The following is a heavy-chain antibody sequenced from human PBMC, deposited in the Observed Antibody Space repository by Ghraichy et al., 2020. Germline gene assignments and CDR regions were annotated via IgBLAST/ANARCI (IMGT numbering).Heavy chain of an antibody. CDR2: ISDSGST. Sequence: TLSLTCTVSGGSISSESYYWGWIRQPPGKGLEWVGSISDSGSTYYRSSLKSRVTISVDTSKNQFSLKLSSVTAADTAVYYCAKHSYSGYDLGYWGQGALVTVSS. CDR1: GGSISSESYY. V-gene: IGHV4-39*07. CDR3: AKHSYSGYDLGY. D-gene: IGHD5-12*01. J-gene: IGHJ4*02.